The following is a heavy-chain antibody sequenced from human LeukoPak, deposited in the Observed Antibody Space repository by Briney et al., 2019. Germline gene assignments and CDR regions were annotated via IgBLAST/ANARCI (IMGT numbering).Heavy chain of an antibody. J-gene: IGHJ6*03. Sequence: GGSLRLSCAASGFTFSSYWMHWVRQAPGKGLVWVSRINSDGSSTSYADSVKGRFTISRDNAKNTLYLQMNSLRAKDTAVYYCARVWQQLDGYYYYYYMDVWGKGTTVTVSS. D-gene: IGHD6-13*01. CDR2: INSDGSST. CDR1: GFTFSSYW. CDR3: ARVWQQLDGYYYYYYMDV. V-gene: IGHV3-74*01.